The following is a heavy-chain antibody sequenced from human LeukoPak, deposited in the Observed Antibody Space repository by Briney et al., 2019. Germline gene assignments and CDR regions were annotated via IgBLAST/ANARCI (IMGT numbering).Heavy chain of an antibody. CDR1: GGSISSRSYY. CDR2: IYYSGST. Sequence: SETLTLTCTVSGGSISSRSYYWGWIRQPPGKGLEWLGSIYYSGSTYYNPSLKSRVTISVDTSKNQLSLKLSSVTAADTAVYYCARDHQYYYDSSGYYYGGAFDIWGQGTMVTVSS. CDR3: ARDHQYYYDSSGYYYGGAFDI. J-gene: IGHJ3*02. D-gene: IGHD3-22*01. V-gene: IGHV4-39*07.